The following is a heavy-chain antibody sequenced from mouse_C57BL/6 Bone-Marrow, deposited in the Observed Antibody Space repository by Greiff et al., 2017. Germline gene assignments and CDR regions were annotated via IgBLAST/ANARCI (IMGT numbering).Heavy chain of an antibody. CDR3: ARYWSFAY. CDR2: IYPRSGNT. CDR1: GYTFTSYG. D-gene: IGHD4-1*01. Sequence: VMLVESGAELARPGASVKLSCKASGYTFTSYGISWVKQRTGQGLEWIGEIYPRSGNTYYNEKFKGKATLTADKSSSTAYMELRSLTSEDSAVYFCARYWSFAYRGQGTLVTVSA. J-gene: IGHJ3*01. V-gene: IGHV1-81*01.